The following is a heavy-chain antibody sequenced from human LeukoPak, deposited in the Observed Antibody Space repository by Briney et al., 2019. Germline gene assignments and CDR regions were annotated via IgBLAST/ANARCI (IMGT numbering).Heavy chain of an antibody. D-gene: IGHD3-10*01. CDR2: IYYSGST. CDR1: GGSISSSSYY. CDR3: ARHIRITMVRGVIQESDY. J-gene: IGHJ4*02. V-gene: IGHV4-39*01. Sequence: SETLSLTCTVSGGSISSSSYYWGWIRQPPGKGLEWIGSIYYSGSTYYNPSLKSRVTISVDTSKNQFSLKLSSVTAADTAVYYCARHIRITMVRGVIQESDYWGQGTLVTVSS.